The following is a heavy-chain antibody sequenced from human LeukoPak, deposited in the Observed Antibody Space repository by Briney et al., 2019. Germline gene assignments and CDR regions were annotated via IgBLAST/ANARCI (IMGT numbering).Heavy chain of an antibody. Sequence: GGLLRLSCATAGRRVERYWMHWGSPAPWKGLVWVSRIYSDGSSTSYADSVKGRFTISRDNAKNSLYLQMNSLRAEDTAVYYCARARYSSSSFTWGQGTLVTVSS. CDR2: IYSDGSST. CDR1: GRRVERYW. D-gene: IGHD6-6*01. V-gene: IGHV3-74*01. CDR3: ARARYSSSSFT. J-gene: IGHJ4*02.